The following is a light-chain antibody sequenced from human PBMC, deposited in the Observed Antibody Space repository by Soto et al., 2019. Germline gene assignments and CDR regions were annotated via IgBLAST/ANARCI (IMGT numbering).Light chain of an antibody. V-gene: IGKV3-15*01. CDR2: GAS. Sequence: EIEMTQSPSTLSVSAGERATISCRASQSVSSNLAWYQQKPGQAPRLLIYGASTRATGIPARFSGSGSGTDFPPTITSLQSKNFALYYCQRYNNWLTLTFGGGTKVEIK. CDR3: QRYNNWLTLT. J-gene: IGKJ4*01. CDR1: QSVSSN.